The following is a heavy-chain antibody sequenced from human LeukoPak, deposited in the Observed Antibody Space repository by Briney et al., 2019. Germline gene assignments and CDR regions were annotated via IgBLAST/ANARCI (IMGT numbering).Heavy chain of an antibody. Sequence: SETLSLTCAVYGGSFSGYYWSWIRQPPGKGLEWIGEINHSGSTNYNPSLKSRVTISVDTSKNQFSLKLSSVTAADTAVYYCARVSIAVAGPINWFDPWGQGTLVTVSS. J-gene: IGHJ5*02. V-gene: IGHV4-34*01. D-gene: IGHD6-19*01. CDR3: ARVSIAVAGPINWFDP. CDR2: INHSGST. CDR1: GGSFSGYY.